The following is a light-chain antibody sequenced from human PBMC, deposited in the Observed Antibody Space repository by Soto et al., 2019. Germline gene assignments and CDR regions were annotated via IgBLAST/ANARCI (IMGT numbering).Light chain of an antibody. Sequence: EIVLTQSPGTLSLSPGERATLSCRASQSVSNNYLAWYQQQPGQAPRLLIYGASNRATGIPDRFSGSGSGTYFTLTISRLEPDDVAVYYCQQYGSSGTFGQGTKVEIK. J-gene: IGKJ1*01. V-gene: IGKV3-20*01. CDR2: GAS. CDR1: QSVSNNY. CDR3: QQYGSSGT.